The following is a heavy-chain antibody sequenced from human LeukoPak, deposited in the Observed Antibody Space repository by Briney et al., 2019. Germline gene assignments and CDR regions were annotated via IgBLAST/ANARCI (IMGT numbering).Heavy chain of an antibody. CDR3: AKDRVVVVPAAINYFDY. D-gene: IGHD2-2*02. CDR1: GFTYSSYG. Sequence: PGGSLRLSCAASGFTYSSYGMHWVRQAPGKGLEWVAFIRYDGSNKYYADSVKGRFTISRDNSKNTLYLQMNSLRAEDTAVYYCAKDRVVVVPAAINYFDYWGQGTLVTVSS. J-gene: IGHJ4*02. CDR2: IRYDGSNK. V-gene: IGHV3-30*02.